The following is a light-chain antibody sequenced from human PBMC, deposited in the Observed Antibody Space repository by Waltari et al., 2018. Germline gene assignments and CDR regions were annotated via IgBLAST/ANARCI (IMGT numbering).Light chain of an antibody. Sequence: DIQMTQSPSSLSASIGDRVTITCRASQDISNYCHWYHVKPGKAPKLRVYDASYLEKGVPSRFSGSRSGTDFSFSISSLQPEDVGTYYCQQYETDPTFGGGTTVDIK. CDR1: QDISNY. J-gene: IGKJ4*01. CDR3: QQYETDPT. CDR2: DAS. V-gene: IGKV1-33*01.